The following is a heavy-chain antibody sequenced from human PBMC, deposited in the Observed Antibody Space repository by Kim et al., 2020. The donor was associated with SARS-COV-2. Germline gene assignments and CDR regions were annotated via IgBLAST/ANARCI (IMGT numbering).Heavy chain of an antibody. D-gene: IGHD3-10*01. V-gene: IGHV3-7*01. CDR2: GSEK. CDR3: ARGRASDY. J-gene: IGHJ4*02. Sequence: GSEKFYVGSVKGRFTVSRDNAKNSLNLQMDSLGSEGPAVYFCARGRASDYWGQGTLVTVSS.